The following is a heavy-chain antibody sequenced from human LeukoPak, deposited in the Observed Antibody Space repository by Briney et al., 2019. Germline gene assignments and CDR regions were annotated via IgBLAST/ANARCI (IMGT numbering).Heavy chain of an antibody. J-gene: IGHJ6*03. CDR1: GGSISSYY. Sequence: SETLSLTCTVSGGSISSYYWSWIRQPPGKGLEWIGYIYCSGSTNYNPSLKSRVTISVDTSKNQFSLKLSSVTAADTAVYYCARAIRGSYYMDVWGKGTTVTISS. CDR3: ARAIRGSYYMDV. V-gene: IGHV4-59*01. CDR2: IYCSGST. D-gene: IGHD3-10*01.